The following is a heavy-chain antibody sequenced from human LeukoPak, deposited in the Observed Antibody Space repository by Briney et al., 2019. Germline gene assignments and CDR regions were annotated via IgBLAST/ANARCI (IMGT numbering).Heavy chain of an antibody. Sequence: GSLRLSCAASGFTFSSYGMRWVRQAPGKGLEWVAAISYDGSNKYYTDSVKGRFTISRDNAKNSLYLQMNSLRAEDTAVYYCARATSTSLLGYWGQGTLVTVSS. V-gene: IGHV3-30*03. CDR2: ISYDGSNK. J-gene: IGHJ4*02. CDR3: ARATSTSLLGY. D-gene: IGHD2-2*01. CDR1: GFTFSSYG.